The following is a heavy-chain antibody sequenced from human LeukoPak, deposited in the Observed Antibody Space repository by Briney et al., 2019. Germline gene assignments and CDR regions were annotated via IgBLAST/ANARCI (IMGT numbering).Heavy chain of an antibody. Sequence: GGSLRLSCAASGFAFSSYAMSWVRQAPGRGLEWVSAISASGGSTYYADSVKGRFTISRDNSKNTLYLQMNSLRAEDTAVYYCAKFQDPVGGTLDAFDIWGQGTMVTVSS. CDR2: ISASGGST. CDR3: AKFQDPVGGTLDAFDI. V-gene: IGHV3-23*01. CDR1: GFAFSSYA. D-gene: IGHD6-19*01. J-gene: IGHJ3*02.